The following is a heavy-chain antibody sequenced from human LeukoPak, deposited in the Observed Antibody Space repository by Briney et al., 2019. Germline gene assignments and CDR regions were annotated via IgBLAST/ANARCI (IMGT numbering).Heavy chain of an antibody. CDR3: ARDGDSSGYYPSDY. Sequence: ASVKVSCKASGYTFTSYGISWVRQAPGQGLEWMGWISAYNGNTNYAQKLQGRVTMTTDTSTSTAYMELRGLRSDDTAVYYCARDGDSSGYYPSDYWGQGTLVTVSS. CDR2: ISAYNGNT. V-gene: IGHV1-18*01. D-gene: IGHD3-22*01. CDR1: GYTFTSYG. J-gene: IGHJ4*02.